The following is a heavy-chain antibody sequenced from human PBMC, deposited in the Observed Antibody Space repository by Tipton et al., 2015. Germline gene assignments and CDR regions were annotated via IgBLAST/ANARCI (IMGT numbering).Heavy chain of an antibody. CDR2: ISYDGIKK. Sequence: SLRLSCAASEFTFSSYWMHWVRQAPGKGLEWVAVISYDGIKKYYPDSVKGRFTISRDNAKNTLYLQMNSLRAEDTAVYYCAKDPATVPPGGYFDSWGQGTLVTVSS. CDR1: EFTFSSYW. V-gene: IGHV3-30*18. J-gene: IGHJ4*02. D-gene: IGHD4-17*01. CDR3: AKDPATVPPGGYFDS.